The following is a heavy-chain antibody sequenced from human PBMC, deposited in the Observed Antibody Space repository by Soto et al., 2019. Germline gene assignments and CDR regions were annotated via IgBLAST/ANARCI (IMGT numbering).Heavy chain of an antibody. CDR2: IGDSGETT. Sequence: EVQLLESGGGLGQPGGSLRLSCAASGFNFSVYVMTWVRQAPGKGLEWVSAIGDSGETTYYADSVRGRFTISRDNSKNTLNLQMNSMRPEDTAIYYCVKGGGGDYWGQGTQVAVSS. CDR3: VKGGGGDY. V-gene: IGHV3-23*01. D-gene: IGHD3-16*01. J-gene: IGHJ4*02. CDR1: GFNFSVYV.